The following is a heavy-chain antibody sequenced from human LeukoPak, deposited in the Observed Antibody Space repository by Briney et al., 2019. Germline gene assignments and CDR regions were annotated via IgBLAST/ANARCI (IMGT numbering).Heavy chain of an antibody. CDR3: AKDAQRGFDYSNSLDK. CDR1: GFTFSHYG. J-gene: IGHJ4*02. D-gene: IGHD4-11*01. CDR2: IWSDGTNT. V-gene: IGHV3-33*06. Sequence: GGSLRLSCATSGFTFSHYGVHWVRQAPGKGLEWVAVIWSDGTNTYYGDPVKGRFTISRDNLQRTVYLQMNRLRAEDTAVYYCAKDAQRGFDYSNSLDKWGQGTLVTVSS.